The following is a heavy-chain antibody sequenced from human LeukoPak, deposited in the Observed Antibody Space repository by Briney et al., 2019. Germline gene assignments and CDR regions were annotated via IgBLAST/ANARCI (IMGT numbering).Heavy chain of an antibody. D-gene: IGHD3-22*01. J-gene: IGHJ3*02. Sequence: PSETLSLTCTVSGGSISIYYWGWIRQPPGKGLECIGNIYYNGSTYYNTSLKSRVTISVDTSKTQFSLKLSSVTAADTAVYYCARGPYSYDSSGAFDIWGQGKMVTASS. CDR2: IYYNGST. CDR3: ARGPYSYDSSGAFDI. CDR1: GGSISIYY. V-gene: IGHV4-39*07.